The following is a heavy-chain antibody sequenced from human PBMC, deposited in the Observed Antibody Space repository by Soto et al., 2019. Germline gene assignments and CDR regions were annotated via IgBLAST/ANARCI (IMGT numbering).Heavy chain of an antibody. Sequence: SETLSLTCTVSGGSISSYYWSWIRQPPGKGLEWIGYIYYSGSTNYNPSLKSRVTISVDTSKNQFSLKLSSVTAADTAVYYCASTGYYDFWSGYYTRDYSYYMEFWGKGTMVTVSS. CDR2: IYYSGST. CDR3: ASTGYYDFWSGYYTRDYSYYMEF. V-gene: IGHV4-59*01. CDR1: GGSISSYY. J-gene: IGHJ6*03. D-gene: IGHD3-3*01.